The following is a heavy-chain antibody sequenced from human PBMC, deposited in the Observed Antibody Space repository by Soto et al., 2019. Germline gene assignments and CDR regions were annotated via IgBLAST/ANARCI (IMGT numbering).Heavy chain of an antibody. D-gene: IGHD2-8*01. J-gene: IGHJ6*03. CDR1: GYTFTSND. CDR3: ARWGLMVYAGDYYYYMDV. Sequence: ASVKVSCKASGYTFTSNDSNWVRQATGQGLEWMGWMNPNSGNTGYAQKFQGRVTMTRNTSISTAYMELSSLRSEDTAVYYCARWGLMVYAGDYYYYMDVWGKGTTVTVSS. V-gene: IGHV1-8*01. CDR2: MNPNSGNT.